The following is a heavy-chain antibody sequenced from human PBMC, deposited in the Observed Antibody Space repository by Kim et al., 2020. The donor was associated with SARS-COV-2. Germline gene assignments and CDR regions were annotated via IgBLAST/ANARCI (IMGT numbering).Heavy chain of an antibody. CDR2: INPSGGST. D-gene: IGHD6-13*01. V-gene: IGHV1-46*01. CDR3: ARGMQQLVLLRSLDAFDI. CDR1: GYTFTSYY. Sequence: ASVKVSCKASGYTFTSYYMHWVRQAPGQGLEWMGIINPSGGSTSYAQKFQGRVTMTRDTSTSTVYMELSSLRSEDTAVYYCARGMQQLVLLRSLDAFDIWGQGTMVTVSA. J-gene: IGHJ3*02.